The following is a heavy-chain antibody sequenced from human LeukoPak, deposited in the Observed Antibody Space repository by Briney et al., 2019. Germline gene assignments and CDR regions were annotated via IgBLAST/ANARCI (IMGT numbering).Heavy chain of an antibody. CDR2: NNPNSGGT. V-gene: IGHV1-2*02. CDR1: GYTFTGYY. CDR3: ARNGVADNWFDP. J-gene: IGHJ5*02. D-gene: IGHD3-3*01. Sequence: ASVKVSCKASGYTFTGYYMHWVRQAPGQGLEWMGWNNPNSGGTNYAQKFQGRVTMTRDTSISTAYMELSRLRSDDTAVYYCARNGVADNWFDPWGQGTLVTVSS.